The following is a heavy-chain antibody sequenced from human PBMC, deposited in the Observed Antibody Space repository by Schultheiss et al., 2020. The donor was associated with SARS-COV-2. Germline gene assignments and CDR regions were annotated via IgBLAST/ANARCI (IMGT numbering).Heavy chain of an antibody. CDR1: GFTFSDYY. V-gene: IGHV3-15*01. CDR3: TTEHPRYYFDY. J-gene: IGHJ4*02. CDR2: IKSKTDGGTT. Sequence: GGSLRLSCAASGFTFSDYYMSWIRQAPGKGLEWVGRIKSKTDGGTTDYAAPVKGRFTISRDDSKNTLYLQMNSLKTEDTAVYYCTTEHPRYYFDYWGQGTLVTVSS.